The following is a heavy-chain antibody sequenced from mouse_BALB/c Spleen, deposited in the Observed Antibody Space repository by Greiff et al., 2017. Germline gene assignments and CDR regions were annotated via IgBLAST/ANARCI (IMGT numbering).Heavy chain of an antibody. V-gene: IGHV5-17*02. CDR3: AREDYGGFAY. Sequence: EVQVVESGGGLVQPGGSRKLSCAASGFTFSSFGMHWVRQAPEKGLEWVAYISSGSSTIYYADTVKGRFTISRDNPKNTLFLQMTSLRSEDTAMYYCAREDYGGFAYWGQGTLVTVSA. CDR1: GFTFSSFG. J-gene: IGHJ3*01. D-gene: IGHD1-2*01. CDR2: ISSGSSTI.